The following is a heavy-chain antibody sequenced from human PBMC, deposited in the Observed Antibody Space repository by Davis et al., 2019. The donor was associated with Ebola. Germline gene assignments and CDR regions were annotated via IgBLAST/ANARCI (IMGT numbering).Heavy chain of an antibody. J-gene: IGHJ6*02. CDR1: GYTFTSYG. CDR2: ISAYTGNT. D-gene: IGHD3-3*01. CDR3: ARPSYDSFYYYGMDV. Sequence: ASVKVSCKASGYTFTSYGINWVRQAPGQGLEWMGWISAYTGNTNYAQKLQGRVTMTTDTSTNTAYMELRSLRSDDTAVYYCARPSYDSFYYYGMDVWGQGTTVTVSS. V-gene: IGHV1-18*04.